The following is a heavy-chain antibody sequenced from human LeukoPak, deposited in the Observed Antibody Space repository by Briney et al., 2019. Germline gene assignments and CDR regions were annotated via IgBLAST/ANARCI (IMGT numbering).Heavy chain of an antibody. CDR1: GFTFSSYG. V-gene: IGHV3-30*02. CDR3: ARDRNPSGSYFYYFDY. CDR2: TRYDGSNK. J-gene: IGHJ4*02. D-gene: IGHD1-26*01. Sequence: GGSLRLSCAASGFTFSSYGMHWVRQAPGKGLEWVASTRYDGSNKYYADSVKGRFTISRDNSKNTLYLQMNSLRAEDTAVYYCARDRNPSGSYFYYFDYWAREPWSPSPQ.